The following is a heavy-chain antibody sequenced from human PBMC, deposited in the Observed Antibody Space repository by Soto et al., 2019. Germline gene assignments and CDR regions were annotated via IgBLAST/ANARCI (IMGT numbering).Heavy chain of an antibody. CDR1: GASISGFY. CDR3: VRDGTKTLRDWFDP. Sequence: SETLSLTCTISGASISGFYWSWIRKSAGKGLEWIGRIYATGTTDYNPSLKSRVMMSVDTSKKQFSLKLRSVTAADTAVYYCVRDGTKTLRDWFDPWGQGISVTVSS. V-gene: IGHV4-4*07. D-gene: IGHD1-1*01. J-gene: IGHJ5*02. CDR2: IYATGTT.